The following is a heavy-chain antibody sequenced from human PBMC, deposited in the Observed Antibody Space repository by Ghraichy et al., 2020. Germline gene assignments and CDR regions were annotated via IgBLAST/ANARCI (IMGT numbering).Heavy chain of an antibody. CDR1: GFTFSSYA. CDR3: AKDSYYDSSGYYPGAFDI. J-gene: IGHJ3*02. V-gene: IGHV3-23*01. D-gene: IGHD3-22*01. CDR2: IRGSGGST. Sequence: GGSLRLSCAASGFTFSSYAMSWVRQAPGKGLEWVSAIRGSGGSTYYADSVKGRFTISRDNSKNTLYLQMNSLRAEDTAVYYCAKDSYYDSSGYYPGAFDIWGQGTMVTVSS.